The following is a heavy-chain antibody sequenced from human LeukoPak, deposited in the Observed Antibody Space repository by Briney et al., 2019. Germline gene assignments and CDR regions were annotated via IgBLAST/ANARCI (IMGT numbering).Heavy chain of an antibody. J-gene: IGHJ4*02. Sequence: KPGGSLRLSCAASGFTFSDYYMSWIRQAPGKGLEWVSYISSSGSTIYYADSVKGRFTISRDNAKNSLYLQMNSLTAEDTAIYYRAKEDSSGHWFDYWGQGTLVTVSS. CDR2: ISSSGSTI. V-gene: IGHV3-11*01. CDR1: GFTFSDYY. CDR3: AKEDSSGHWFDY. D-gene: IGHD3-22*01.